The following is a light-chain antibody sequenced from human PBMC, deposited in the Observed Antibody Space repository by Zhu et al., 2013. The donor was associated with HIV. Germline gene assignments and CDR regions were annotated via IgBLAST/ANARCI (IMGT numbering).Light chain of an antibody. Sequence: EIVLTQSPGTLSLSPGERATLSCRASQSVGSSYLAWYQQKPGQAPRLLIYGASSRATGIADRFSGSGSGRDFTLTISRLEPEDFAVYFCQQYGSSPLTFGGGTTVEIK. CDR1: QSVGSSY. V-gene: IGKV3-20*01. J-gene: IGKJ4*01. CDR2: GAS. CDR3: QQYGSSPLT.